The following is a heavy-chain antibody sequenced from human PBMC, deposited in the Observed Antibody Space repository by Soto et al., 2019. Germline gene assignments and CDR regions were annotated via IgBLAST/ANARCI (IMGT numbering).Heavy chain of an antibody. Sequence: EVQLLESGGGLVQPGGSLRLSCTASGFTFSSSAMSWVRQAPGQGLEWVASVSENGGSRGGTYYADSVKGRLTISRDNSKNTLYLQMDSLRGADTAVYYCASAKAVVIAALGIWGQGTMVTVSS. CDR3: ASAKAVVIAALGI. CDR2: VSENGGSRGGT. D-gene: IGHD2-21*01. J-gene: IGHJ3*02. CDR1: GFTFSSSA. V-gene: IGHV3-23*01.